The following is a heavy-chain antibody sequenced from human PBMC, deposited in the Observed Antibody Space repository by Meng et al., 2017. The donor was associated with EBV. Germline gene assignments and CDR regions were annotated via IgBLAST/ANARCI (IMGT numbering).Heavy chain of an antibody. D-gene: IGHD2-21*01. Sequence: VRLVQYRAGVKNPGAQVKVSCKASGYAFTSYILHWVRQAPGQRLEWMGWINVGVGYTKYSQKFQGGVTISSDTSATTGYMELSSLRSEDTAVYYCVRGPPVGVPGPGDYWGQGTLVTVSS. CDR2: INVGVGYT. V-gene: IGHV1-3*01. CDR1: GYAFTSYI. CDR3: VRGPPVGVPGPGDY. J-gene: IGHJ4*02.